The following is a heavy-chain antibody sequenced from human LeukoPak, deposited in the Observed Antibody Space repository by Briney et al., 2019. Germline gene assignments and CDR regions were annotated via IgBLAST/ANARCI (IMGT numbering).Heavy chain of an antibody. D-gene: IGHD3-22*01. CDR3: ARLHKDYYDSSGGPFDY. CDR2: INHSGST. CDR1: GGSFSGYY. V-gene: IGHV4-34*01. J-gene: IGHJ4*02. Sequence: PSETLSLTCAVYGGSFSGYYWSWIRQPPGKGLEWIGEINHSGSTNCNPSLKSRVTISVDTSKNQFSLKLSSVTAADTAVYYCARLHKDYYDSSGGPFDYWGQGTLVTVSS.